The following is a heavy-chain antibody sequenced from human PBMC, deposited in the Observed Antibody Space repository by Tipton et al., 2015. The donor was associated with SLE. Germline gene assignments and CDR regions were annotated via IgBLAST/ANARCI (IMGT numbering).Heavy chain of an antibody. CDR1: GDSMSSYC. CDR2: VYDRGTT. CDR3: AGAQLGAWLFVN. V-gene: IGHV4-59*01. Sequence: TLSLTCTVSGDSMSSYCWSWIRQSPGKGLEWIGYVYDRGTTNYNPSVMNRVVISLDRSENQVSLRLTSVTAVDAGVYYCAGAQLGAWLFVNWGQGSLASVSS. D-gene: IGHD7-27*01. J-gene: IGHJ4*02.